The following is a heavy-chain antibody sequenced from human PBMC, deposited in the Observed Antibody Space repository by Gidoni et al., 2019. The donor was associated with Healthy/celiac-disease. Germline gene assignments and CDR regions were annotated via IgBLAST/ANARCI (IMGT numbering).Heavy chain of an antibody. V-gene: IGHV1-69*01. D-gene: IGHD6-19*01. CDR1: GGTFSSYA. J-gene: IGHJ3*02. CDR3: ASSKVAGLDDAFDI. Sequence: QVQLVQSGAEVKKPGSSVKVSCKASGGTFSSYAISWVRQAPGQGLEWMGGIIPICGTANYAQKFQGRVKITADESTSTAYRELSSLRSEDTAVYYCASSKVAGLDDAFDIWGQGTMVTVSS. CDR2: IIPICGTA.